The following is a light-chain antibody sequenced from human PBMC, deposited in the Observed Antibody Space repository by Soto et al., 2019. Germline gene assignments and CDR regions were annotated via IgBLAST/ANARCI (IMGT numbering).Light chain of an antibody. CDR1: QSIGLA. CDR3: QQRSNWPPT. Sequence: DIVLTQSAATVSLTLGRTSSISCRASQSIGLAIAWYQHKPGQAPRLLIFDASQRATGIPARFRGSGSGTDFTLTISSLEPEDFAGDYCQQRSNWPPTFGQGTRLEIK. CDR2: DAS. J-gene: IGKJ5*01. V-gene: IGKV3-11*01.